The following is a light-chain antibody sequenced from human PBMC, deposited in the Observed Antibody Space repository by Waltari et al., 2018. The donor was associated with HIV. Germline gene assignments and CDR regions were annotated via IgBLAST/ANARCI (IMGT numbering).Light chain of an antibody. J-gene: IGLJ2*01. CDR3: QAWDSSTGV. CDR1: KLGDKY. Sequence: SYDLTQPPSVSVSPGQTASITCSGDKLGDKYACWYQQKPGQSPVLVIFQDSKRPSGIPELFSGSNPWNTATLAISGTQAMDEADYYCQAWDSSTGVFGGGTKLTVL. V-gene: IGLV3-1*01. CDR2: QDS.